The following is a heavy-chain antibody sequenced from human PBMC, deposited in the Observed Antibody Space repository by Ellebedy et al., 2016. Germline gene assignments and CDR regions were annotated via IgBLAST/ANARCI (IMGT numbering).Heavy chain of an antibody. CDR3: ARGVVADTNWFDP. Sequence: SETLSLXXAVYGGSFSGYYWSWIRQPPGKGLEWIGEINHSGSTNYNPSLKSRVTISVDTSKNQFSLKLSSVTAADTAVYYCARGVVADTNWFDPWGQGTLVTVSS. CDR1: GGSFSGYY. D-gene: IGHD2-15*01. V-gene: IGHV4-34*01. CDR2: INHSGST. J-gene: IGHJ5*02.